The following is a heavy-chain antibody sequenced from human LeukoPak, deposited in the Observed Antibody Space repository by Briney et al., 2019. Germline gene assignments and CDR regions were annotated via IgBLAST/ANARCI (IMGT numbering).Heavy chain of an antibody. CDR3: ARGGGHCSSTSCYRHNRFDP. CDR1: GYTFTSYY. D-gene: IGHD2-2*02. J-gene: IGHJ5*02. V-gene: IGHV1-46*01. Sequence: ASVKVSCKASGYTFTSYYMHWVRQAPGQGLEWMGIINPSGGSTSYAQKFQGRVTMTRDTSTSTVYMELSSLRSEDTAVYYCARGGGHCSSTSCYRHNRFDPWGQGTLVTVSS. CDR2: INPSGGST.